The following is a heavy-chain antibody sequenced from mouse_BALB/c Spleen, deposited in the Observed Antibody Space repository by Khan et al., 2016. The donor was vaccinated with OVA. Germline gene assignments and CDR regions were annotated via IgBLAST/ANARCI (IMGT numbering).Heavy chain of an antibody. CDR1: GYSITSAYA. Sequence: EVQLQESGPGLVKPSQSLSLTCTVTGYSITSAYAWNWIRQFPGNKLEWMGFIRYSGNTNYNPSLKSRISLTRDTSKNQFFLQLNSVTTEDTATYYCARGYVGDFDYWVQGTTLTVSS. V-gene: IGHV3-2*02. J-gene: IGHJ2*01. D-gene: IGHD2-2*01. CDR2: IRYSGNT. CDR3: ARGYVGDFDY.